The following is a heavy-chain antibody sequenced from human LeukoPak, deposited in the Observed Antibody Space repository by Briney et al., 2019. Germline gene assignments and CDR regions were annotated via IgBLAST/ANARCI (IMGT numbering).Heavy chain of an antibody. J-gene: IGHJ1*01. CDR1: GGSISSYS. V-gene: IGHV4-30-2*01. CDR2: IYHSGST. CDR3: ARGAGCSSTSCYALYFQR. D-gene: IGHD2-2*01. Sequence: SETLPLTCTVSGGSISSYSWSWIRQPPGKGLEWIGYIYHSGSTYYNPSLKSRVTISVDRSKNQFSLKLSSVTAADTAVYYCARGAGCSSTSCYALYFQRWGQGTLVTVSS.